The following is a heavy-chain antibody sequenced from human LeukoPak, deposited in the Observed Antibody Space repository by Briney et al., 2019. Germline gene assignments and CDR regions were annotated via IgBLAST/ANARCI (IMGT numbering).Heavy chain of an antibody. J-gene: IGHJ6*02. V-gene: IGHV1-8*01. CDR1: GYTFTSYD. CDR3: ASLGDYDNYYGMDV. D-gene: IGHD2-21*02. Sequence: ASVKVSCKASGYTFTSYDINWVRQATGQGLEWMGWMNPNSGNTGYAQKFQGRVTMTRNTSISTAYVELSSLRSEDTAVYYCASLGDYDNYYGMDVWGQGTTVTVSS. CDR2: MNPNSGNT.